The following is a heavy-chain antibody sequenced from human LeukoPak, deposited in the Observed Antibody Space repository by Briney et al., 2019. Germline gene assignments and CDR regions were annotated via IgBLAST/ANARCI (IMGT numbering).Heavy chain of an antibody. CDR2: ISGSGGST. CDR1: GFTFSSYA. J-gene: IGHJ4*02. D-gene: IGHD6-13*01. V-gene: IGHV3-23*01. CDR3: ARGGSSWYFDY. Sequence: GGSLRLSCAASGFTFSSYAMSWVRQAPGKGLEWVSGISGSGGSTYYADSVKGRFTISRDNSKNTLYLQMNSLRAEDTAVYYCARGGSSWYFDYWGQGTLVTVSS.